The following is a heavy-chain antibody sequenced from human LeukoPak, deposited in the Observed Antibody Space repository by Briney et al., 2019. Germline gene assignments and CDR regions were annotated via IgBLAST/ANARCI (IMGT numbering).Heavy chain of an antibody. D-gene: IGHD3-3*01. Sequence: SETLSLTCTVSGGSFSSGSYYWSWIRQPPGKGLEWIGYIYYSGSTNYNPSLKSRVTISVDASKNQFSLKLSSVTAADTAVYYCARESSGYYRFWGQGTLVTVSS. V-gene: IGHV4-61*01. J-gene: IGHJ4*02. CDR1: GGSFSSGSYY. CDR3: ARESSGYYRF. CDR2: IYYSGST.